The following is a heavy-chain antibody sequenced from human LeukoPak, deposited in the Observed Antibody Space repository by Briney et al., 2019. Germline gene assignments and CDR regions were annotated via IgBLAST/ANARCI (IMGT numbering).Heavy chain of an antibody. D-gene: IGHD1-20*01. CDR2: IYYSGSA. CDR3: ARAITGTTFAFDI. V-gene: IGHV4-59*13. Sequence: SETLSLTCTVSGGSISSYYWSWIRQPPGKGLEWIGYIYYSGSANYDPSLKSRVTMSVDTSKNQFSLNLSSVTAADTAVYYCARAITGTTFAFDIWGQGTMVTVSS. CDR1: GGSISSYY. J-gene: IGHJ3*02.